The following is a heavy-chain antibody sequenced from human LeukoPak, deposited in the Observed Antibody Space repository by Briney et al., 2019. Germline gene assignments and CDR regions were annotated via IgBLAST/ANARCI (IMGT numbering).Heavy chain of an antibody. CDR1: GYTFTIYG. D-gene: IGHD4-23*01. CDR2: ISAYNGNT. J-gene: IGHJ6*02. CDR3: ARVRWGYYYYGMDV. V-gene: IGHV1-18*01. Sequence: GASVKVSCKASGYTFTIYGISWVRQAPGQGLEWMGWISAYNGNTNYAQKLQGRVTMTTDTSTSTAYMELRSLRSDDTAVYYCARVRWGYYYYGMDVWGQGTTVTGSS.